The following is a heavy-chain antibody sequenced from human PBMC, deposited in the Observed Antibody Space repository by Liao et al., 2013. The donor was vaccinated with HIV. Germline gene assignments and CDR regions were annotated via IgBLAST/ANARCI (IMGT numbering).Heavy chain of an antibody. CDR1: GGSISYYY. CDR3: ARGEGYNMY. Sequence: QVQLQESGPGLVKPSETLSLTCTVSGGSISYYYWTWIRQIPGKGLEWIGYIFHSGSPTYNPSLKSRVTILIDTSKNQFSLRLNSVTAADTAVYYCARGEGYNMYWGQGTLVTVSS. V-gene: IGHV4-59*01. J-gene: IGHJ4*02. D-gene: IGHD5-24*01. CDR2: IFHSGSP.